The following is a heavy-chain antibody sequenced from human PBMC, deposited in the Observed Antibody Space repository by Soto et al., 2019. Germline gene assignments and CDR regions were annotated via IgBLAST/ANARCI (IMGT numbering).Heavy chain of an antibody. CDR1: GFTFSSYG. CDR2: ISYDGSNK. V-gene: IGHV3-30*18. J-gene: IGHJ6*02. CDR3: AKDLGYCISTSCRDYGMDV. Sequence: PGGSLRLSCAASGFTFSSYGMHWVRQPPGKGLEWVAVISYDGSNKYYADSVKGRFTISRDNSKNTLYLQMNSLRPEDTAVYYCAKDLGYCISTSCRDYGMDVWGQGTTVTVSS. D-gene: IGHD2-2*01.